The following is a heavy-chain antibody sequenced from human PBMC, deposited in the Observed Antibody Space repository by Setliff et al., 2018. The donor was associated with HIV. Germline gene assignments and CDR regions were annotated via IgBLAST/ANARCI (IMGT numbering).Heavy chain of an antibody. CDR1: GYTFTSYY. D-gene: IGHD3-22*01. J-gene: IGHJ4*02. Sequence: ASVQVSCKASGYTFTSYYMHWVRQAPGQGLEWMGIINPSGGGTSYAKKFQGRVTMTRDTSITTVYMELSGLRSDDTAMYSCATTPYHYDSSSYYLAYWGQGTLVTVSS. CDR3: ATTPYHYDSSSYYLAY. CDR2: INPSGGGT. V-gene: IGHV1-46*01.